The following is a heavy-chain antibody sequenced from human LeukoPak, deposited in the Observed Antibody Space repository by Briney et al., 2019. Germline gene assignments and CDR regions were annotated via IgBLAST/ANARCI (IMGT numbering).Heavy chain of an antibody. J-gene: IGHJ6*03. V-gene: IGHV1-46*01. CDR2: INPSGGST. CDR3: ARASRGAGRSPAPPYYYYYMDV. CDR1: GYTFTSYG. D-gene: IGHD3-22*01. Sequence: ASVKVSCKASGYTFTSYGISWVRQAPGQGLEWMGIINPSGGSTGYAQKFQGRVTMTRDTSTSTVYMELSSLRSEDTAVYYCARASRGAGRSPAPPYYYYYMDVWGKGTTVTVSS.